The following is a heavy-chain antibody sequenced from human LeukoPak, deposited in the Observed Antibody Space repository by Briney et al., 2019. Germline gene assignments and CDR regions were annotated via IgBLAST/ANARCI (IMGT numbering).Heavy chain of an antibody. D-gene: IGHD6-13*01. J-gene: IGHJ4*02. CDR1: GYTFTSYA. CDR3: AGGIAAAGSFDY. V-gene: IGHV1-69*13. CDR2: IIPIFGTA. Sequence: GASVKVSCKASGYTFTSYAISWVRQAPGQGLEWMGGIIPIFGTANYAQKFQGRVTITADESTSTAYMELSSLRSEDTAVYYCAGGIAAAGSFDYWGQGTLVTVSS.